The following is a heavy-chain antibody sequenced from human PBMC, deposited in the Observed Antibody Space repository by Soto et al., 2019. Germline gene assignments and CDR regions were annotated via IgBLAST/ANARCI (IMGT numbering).Heavy chain of an antibody. Sequence: EVPLVESGGGLVQPGGSLRLSCAASGFTFSSYWMHWVRQAPGKGLVWVSRINSDGSSTSYADSVKGRFSISRDNAKNTLYLQMNSLMAEETDVYYCAVAVAGPTAIGYWGQGTLVTVSS. D-gene: IGHD6-19*01. J-gene: IGHJ4*02. CDR2: INSDGSST. CDR1: GFTFSSYW. V-gene: IGHV3-74*01. CDR3: AVAVAGPTAIGY.